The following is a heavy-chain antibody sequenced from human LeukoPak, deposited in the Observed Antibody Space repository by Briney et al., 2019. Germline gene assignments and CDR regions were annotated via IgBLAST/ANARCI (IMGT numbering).Heavy chain of an antibody. V-gene: IGHV4-59*01. CDR3: ARTFRGGWYYFDY. CDR1: GVSISDYH. CDR2: IYYGGST. J-gene: IGHJ4*02. Sequence: PSETLSLTCSVSGVSISDYHWIWIRQPPGKGLEWIAYIYYGGSTNYDPSLKSRVTVSVDTSKSQFSLKLSSVTAADTAVYYCARTFRGGWYYFDYWGQGTLVTVSS. D-gene: IGHD6-19*01.